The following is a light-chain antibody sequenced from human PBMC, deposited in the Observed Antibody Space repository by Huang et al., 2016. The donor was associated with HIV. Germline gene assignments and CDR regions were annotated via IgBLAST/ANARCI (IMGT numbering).Light chain of an antibody. Sequence: EIILTQSPATLSLSPGERATLSCRASQSVGSYLAWYQQKPGQAPRLLIYDASNRATGIPARFSGGGSGTDFTLTIRGLEPDDFAVYCCQQRRNRTPTTFGQGTKVE. CDR3: QQRRNRTPTT. V-gene: IGKV3-11*01. CDR2: DAS. J-gene: IGKJ1*01. CDR1: QSVGSY.